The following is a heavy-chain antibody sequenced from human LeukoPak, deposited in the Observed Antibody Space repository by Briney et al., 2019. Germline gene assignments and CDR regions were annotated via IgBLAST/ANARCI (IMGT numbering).Heavy chain of an antibody. Sequence: VASVKVSCKASGYTFTGYYMHWVRQAPGQGLEWMGWINPNSGGTNYAQKFQGRVTMTRDTSISTAYMELSRLRSDDTAVYYCASHKGGDRRSIDYWGQGTLVTVSS. J-gene: IGHJ4*02. V-gene: IGHV1-2*02. CDR3: ASHKGGDRRSIDY. CDR1: GYTFTGYY. D-gene: IGHD2-21*02. CDR2: INPNSGGT.